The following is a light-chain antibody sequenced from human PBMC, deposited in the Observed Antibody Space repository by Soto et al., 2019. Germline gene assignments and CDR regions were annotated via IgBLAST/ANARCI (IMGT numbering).Light chain of an antibody. CDR2: DVS. V-gene: IGLV2-14*01. CDR1: RRDIGGSNS. CDR3: SSYTTSSTVV. Sequence: QAASVSGSPGQSITISCTGTRRDIGGSNSVSWYQQFPGKAPKLLIYDVSNRPSGVSNRFSGSKSGNTASLTISGLQAEDEAEYYCSSYTTSSTVVFGGGTKVTVL. J-gene: IGLJ2*01.